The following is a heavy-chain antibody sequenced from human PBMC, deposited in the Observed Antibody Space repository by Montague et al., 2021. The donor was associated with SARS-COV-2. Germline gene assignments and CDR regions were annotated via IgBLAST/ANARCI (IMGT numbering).Heavy chain of an antibody. CDR3: AKPGPFAFYFES. Sequence: SLRLSCAASGFSFSGYAMNWVRQAPGKGLEWISVIYSGGDSTYYADSVRGRFTISRDDSKNTLFLHLNNLSAEGTAIYYCAKPGPFAFYFESWGQGTLVTVSS. J-gene: IGHJ4*02. CDR2: IYSGGDST. D-gene: IGHD3-10*01. CDR1: GFSFSGYA. V-gene: IGHV3-23*03.